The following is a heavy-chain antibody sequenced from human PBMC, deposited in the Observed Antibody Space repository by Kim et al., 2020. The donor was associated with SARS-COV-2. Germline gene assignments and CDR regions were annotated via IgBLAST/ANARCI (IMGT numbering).Heavy chain of an antibody. CDR3: ARDAIVIAPAAIFGMDV. D-gene: IGHD2-2*01. J-gene: IGHJ6*02. Sequence: ASVKVSCKASGYTFTTSAFSWVRQAPGQGLEWMGWISAHNGNTNYAQKFQGRVTMTTDTSTSTTYMELRSLRSEETAVYYCARDAIVIAPAAIFGMDVWG. CDR1: GYTFTTSA. CDR2: ISAHNGNT. V-gene: IGHV1-18*01.